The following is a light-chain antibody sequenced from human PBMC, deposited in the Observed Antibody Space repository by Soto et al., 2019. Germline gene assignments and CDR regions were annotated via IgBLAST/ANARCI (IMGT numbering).Light chain of an antibody. V-gene: IGLV2-14*01. CDR3: SLYTRNSTLV. CDR1: SSDVGGYNY. J-gene: IGLJ2*01. Sequence: QSVLTQPASVSGSPGQSITISCTGTSSDVGGYNYVSWYQQHPGKAPKLMIYEVSNRPSGVSNRFSGSKSGNTASLTISGLQAEDEADYYCSLYTRNSTLVFGGGTKLTVL. CDR2: EVS.